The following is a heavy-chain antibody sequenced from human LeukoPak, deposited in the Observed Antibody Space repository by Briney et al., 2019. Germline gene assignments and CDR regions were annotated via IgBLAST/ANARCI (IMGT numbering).Heavy chain of an antibody. D-gene: IGHD1-1*01. J-gene: IGHJ4*02. CDR3: ARGPFQNWNDFLY. V-gene: IGHV3-74*01. CDR1: GFTFSSYW. Sequence: PGGSLRLSCAASGFTFSSYWIHWVRQAPGKGLVRVSRINSDGSSTSYADSVKGRFTISRDNAKNTLYLQMNSLRAEDTAVYYCARGPFQNWNDFLYWGQGTLVTVSS. CDR2: INSDGSST.